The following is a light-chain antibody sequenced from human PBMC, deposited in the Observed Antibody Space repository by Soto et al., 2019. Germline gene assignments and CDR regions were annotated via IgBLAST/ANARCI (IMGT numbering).Light chain of an antibody. CDR3: SSYTSSSTLAV. CDR1: NIGSNS. J-gene: IGLJ1*01. Sequence: SYELTQPPSVSVAPGQTARITCGGNNIGSNSVHWYRQKPGQPPVLVVYDDTDRPSGIPERFSGSKSGNTASLTISGLQAEDEADYYCSSYTSSSTLAVFGTGTKLTVL. V-gene: IGLV3-21*02. CDR2: DDT.